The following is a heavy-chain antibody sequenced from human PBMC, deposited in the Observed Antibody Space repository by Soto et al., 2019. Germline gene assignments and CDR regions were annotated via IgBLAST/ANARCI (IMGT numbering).Heavy chain of an antibody. J-gene: IGHJ4*02. V-gene: IGHV3-23*01. CDR2: ISGSGGST. CDR1: GCIFSNDA. CDR3: AKTLRYFDWPTKTLDY. Sequence: PGGSLRLSCAASGCIFSNDAMSWVRQAPGRGLEWVSAISGSGGSTYYADSVKGRFTISRDNSKNTLYLQMNSLRAEDTAVYYCAKTLRYFDWPTKTLDYWGQGTLVTVSS. D-gene: IGHD3-9*01.